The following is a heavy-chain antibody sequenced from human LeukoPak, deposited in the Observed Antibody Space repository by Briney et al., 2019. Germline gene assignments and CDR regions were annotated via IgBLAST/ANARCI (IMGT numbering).Heavy chain of an antibody. D-gene: IGHD5-18*01. Sequence: SETLSLTCAVYGGSFSGYYWSWIRQPPGKGLEWIGYIYYSGTTSYNPSLKSRVTISVDTSKNQFSLKLSSVTAADTAVYYCARRDSYGWFYFDYWGQGTLVTVSS. CDR3: ARRDSYGWFYFDY. V-gene: IGHV4-59*08. J-gene: IGHJ4*02. CDR1: GGSFSGYY. CDR2: IYYSGTT.